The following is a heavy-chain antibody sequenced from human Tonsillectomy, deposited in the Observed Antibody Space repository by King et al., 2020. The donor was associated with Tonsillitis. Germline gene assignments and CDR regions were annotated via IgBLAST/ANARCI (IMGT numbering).Heavy chain of an antibody. CDR2: ISAFNGDT. CDR3: AREIIASGSYYSDAFDR. D-gene: IGHD3-10*01. CDR1: GYTLTSYG. Sequence: VQLVESGAEVKKPGASVKVSCKASGYTLTSYGISWVRQAPGQGLEWMGWISAFNGDTNYAQNLQARVTMTTDTSTSTAYMELRSLRSDDTAVYYCAREIIASGSYYSDAFDRWGQGTMVTVSS. J-gene: IGHJ3*02. V-gene: IGHV1-18*04.